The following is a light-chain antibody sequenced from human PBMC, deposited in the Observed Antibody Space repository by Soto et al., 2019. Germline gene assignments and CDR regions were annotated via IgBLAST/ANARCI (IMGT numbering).Light chain of an antibody. V-gene: IGKV3-20*01. CDR2: SGS. J-gene: IGKJ3*01. Sequence: EIVLTQSPGTLSLSPGDRATLSCRANESLGSSYLAWYQQKPGQSPRLLIYSGSSRAAGIPDRFSGSGSATDFTLTISRLEPEDFSVYYCHQYGTAPLTFGPGTKVDIK. CDR3: HQYGTAPLT. CDR1: ESLGSSY.